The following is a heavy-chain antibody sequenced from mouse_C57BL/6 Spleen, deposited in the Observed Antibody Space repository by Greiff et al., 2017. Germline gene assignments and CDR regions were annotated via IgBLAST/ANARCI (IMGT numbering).Heavy chain of an antibody. Sequence: VQLQQSGPGLVKPSQSLSLTCSVTGYSITSGYYWNWIRQFPGNKLEWMGYISYDGSNNYNPSLKNRISITRDTSKNQFFLKLNSVTTEDTATYYCARESHYYAMDYWGQGTSVTVSS. CDR2: ISYDGSN. J-gene: IGHJ4*01. CDR1: GYSITSGYY. V-gene: IGHV3-6*01. CDR3: ARESHYYAMDY.